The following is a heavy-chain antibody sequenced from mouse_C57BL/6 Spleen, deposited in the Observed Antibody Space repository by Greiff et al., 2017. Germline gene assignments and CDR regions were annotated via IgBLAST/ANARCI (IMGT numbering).Heavy chain of an antibody. Sequence: VQLQQSGAELVRPGASVTLSCKASGYTFTDYEMHWVKQTPVHGLEWIGAIDPETGGTAYNQKFKGKAILTADKSSSTAYMERRSLTSEDSAVYYCTRGVTGCWYVDVWGKGTTATVSS. CDR2: IDPETGGT. V-gene: IGHV1-15*01. J-gene: IGHJ1*03. CDR1: GYTFTDYE. CDR3: TRGVTGCWYVDV. D-gene: IGHD2-1*01.